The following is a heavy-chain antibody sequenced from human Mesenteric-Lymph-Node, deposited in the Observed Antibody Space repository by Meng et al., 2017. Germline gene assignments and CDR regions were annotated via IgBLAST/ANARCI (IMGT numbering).Heavy chain of an antibody. V-gene: IGHV3-7*01. CDR1: GVNFGSSW. CDR3: ARMRLEMASGSAFDI. D-gene: IGHD5-24*01. CDR2: IKPDGSQK. J-gene: IGHJ3*02. Sequence: GESLKISCAVAGVNFGSSWMSWVRQAPEKGLEWVANIKPDGSQKYYVDSVKDRFSISKDNAKNSLYLQMNSLRVEDTTIYYCARMRLEMASGSAFDIWGQGTLVTVSS.